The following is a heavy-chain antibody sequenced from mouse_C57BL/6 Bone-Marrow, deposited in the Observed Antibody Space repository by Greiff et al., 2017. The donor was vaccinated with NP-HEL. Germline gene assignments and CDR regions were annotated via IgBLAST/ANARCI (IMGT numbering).Heavy chain of an antibody. D-gene: IGHD1-1*01. Sequence: EVQLQQSGAELVRPGASVKLSCTASGFNIKDYYMHWVKQRPEQGLEWIGRIDPEDGDTEYAPKFQGKATMTADTSSNTAYLQLSSLTSEDTAVYYCTIDYGSSYSAYWGQGTLVTVSA. CDR1: GFNIKDYY. V-gene: IGHV14-1*01. CDR2: IDPEDGDT. J-gene: IGHJ3*01. CDR3: TIDYGSSYSAY.